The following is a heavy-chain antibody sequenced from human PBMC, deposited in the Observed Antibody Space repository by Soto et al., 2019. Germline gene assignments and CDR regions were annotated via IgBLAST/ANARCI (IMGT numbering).Heavy chain of an antibody. Sequence: LRLSCAGSGFTFSDYPMTWVRQAPGKGLEWVSGISGGGGGTYYADSVKGRFTISRDNSKNTLYLQMNSLRAEDTALYYCARDGPSGSYVDYWGQGTLVTVSS. J-gene: IGHJ4*02. CDR1: GFTFSDYP. V-gene: IGHV3-23*01. D-gene: IGHD1-26*01. CDR2: ISGGGGGT. CDR3: ARDGPSGSYVDY.